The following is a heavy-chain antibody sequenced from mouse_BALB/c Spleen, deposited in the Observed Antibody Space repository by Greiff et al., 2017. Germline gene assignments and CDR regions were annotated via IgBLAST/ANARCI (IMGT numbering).Heavy chain of an antibody. CDR1: GFTFSDFY. V-gene: IGHV7-1*02. CDR2: SRNKANDYTT. J-gene: IGHJ3*01. D-gene: IGHD2-10*01. Sequence: EVQVVESGGGLVQPGGSLRLSCATSGFTFSDFYMEWVRQPPGKRLEWIAASRNKANDYTTEYSASVKGRFIVSRDTSQSILYLQMNALRAEDTAIYYCARGPYYGNYLAWFAYWGQGTLVTVSA. CDR3: ARGPYYGNYLAWFAY.